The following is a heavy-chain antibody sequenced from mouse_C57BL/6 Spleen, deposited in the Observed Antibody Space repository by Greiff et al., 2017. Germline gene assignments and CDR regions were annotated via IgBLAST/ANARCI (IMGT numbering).Heavy chain of an antibody. CDR3: AREHTVVATDYAMDY. Sequence: QVQLQQSGAELVRPGASVKLSCKASGYTFTDYYINWVKQRPGQGLEWIARIYPGSGNTYYNEKFKGKATLTAEKSSSTAYMQLSSLTSEDSAVYFCAREHTVVATDYAMDYWGQGTSVTVSS. V-gene: IGHV1-76*01. CDR1: GYTFTDYY. CDR2: IYPGSGNT. J-gene: IGHJ4*01. D-gene: IGHD1-1*01.